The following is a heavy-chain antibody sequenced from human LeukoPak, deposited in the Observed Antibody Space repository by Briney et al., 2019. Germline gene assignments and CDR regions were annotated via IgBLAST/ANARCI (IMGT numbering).Heavy chain of an antibody. V-gene: IGHV3-73*01. J-gene: IGHJ4*02. CDR2: IRSKANSYAT. CDR1: GFTFSGSA. Sequence: GGSLTLSCAASGFTFSGSAMHWVRQASGKGLEWVGRIRSKANSYATAYAASVKGRFTISRDDSKTTAYLQMNSLKTEDTAVYYCTRHGYSGYDVDYWGQGTLVTVSS. D-gene: IGHD5-12*01. CDR3: TRHGYSGYDVDY.